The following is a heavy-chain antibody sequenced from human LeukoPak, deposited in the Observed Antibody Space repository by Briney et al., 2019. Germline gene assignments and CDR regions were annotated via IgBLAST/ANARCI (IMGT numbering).Heavy chain of an antibody. Sequence: PSETLSLTCTVSGGSISSYYWSWIRQPPGKGLEWIGYIYYSGSTNYNPSLKSRVTISVDTSKNQFSLKLSSVTAAVTAVYYCARDVGATSPSYWYFDLWGRGTLVTVSS. CDR3: ARDVGATSPSYWYFDL. V-gene: IGHV4-59*01. J-gene: IGHJ2*01. CDR1: GGSISSYY. CDR2: IYYSGST. D-gene: IGHD1-26*01.